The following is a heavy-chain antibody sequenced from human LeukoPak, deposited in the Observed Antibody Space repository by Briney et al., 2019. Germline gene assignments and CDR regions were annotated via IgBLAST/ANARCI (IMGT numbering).Heavy chain of an antibody. CDR1: GGSISSSSYY. V-gene: IGHV4-39*07. D-gene: IGHD1-26*01. CDR3: AREDLGGSYSKFDP. J-gene: IGHJ5*02. CDR2: IYYSGST. Sequence: SETLSLTCTVSGGSISSSSYYWGWIRQPPGKGLERIGSIYYSGSTYYNPSLKSRVTISVDTSKNQFSLKLSSVTAADTAVYYCAREDLGGSYSKFDPWGQGTLVTVSS.